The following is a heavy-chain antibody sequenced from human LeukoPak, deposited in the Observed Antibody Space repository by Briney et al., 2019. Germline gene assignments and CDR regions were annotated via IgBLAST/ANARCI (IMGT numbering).Heavy chain of an antibody. J-gene: IGHJ4*02. V-gene: IGHV4-59*08. CDR2: ISYSGST. CDR1: SRSISSYY. D-gene: IGHD5-12*01. CDR3: ARQSSGYDLGPFAY. Sequence: PSETRSLACTVASRSISSYYWSWLRQPPGKALEWIAYISYSGSTNYNPSLRSRVTISLDTSKNHFSLKLSSVTAADTAVYYCARQSSGYDLGPFAYWGQGTRVTVSS.